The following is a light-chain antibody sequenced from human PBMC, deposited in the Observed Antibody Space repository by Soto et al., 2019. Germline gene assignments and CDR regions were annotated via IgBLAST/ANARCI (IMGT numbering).Light chain of an antibody. CDR2: EAS. CDR1: QRLVGN. CDR3: QQRSNWPL. Sequence: EIVMTQSPATLSVSPGERATLSCRASQRLVGNLAWFQHKPGQAPRLLLYEASTRATGVPARFSGSGSRTDFTLTISSLEPEDFAVYYCQQRSNWPLFGPGTKVDIK. V-gene: IGKV3-11*01. J-gene: IGKJ3*01.